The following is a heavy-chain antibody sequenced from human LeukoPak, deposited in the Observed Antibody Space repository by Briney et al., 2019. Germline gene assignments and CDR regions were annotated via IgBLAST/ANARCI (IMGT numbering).Heavy chain of an antibody. D-gene: IGHD6-13*01. J-gene: IGHJ3*02. CDR3: TRDQLYSSSGITDAFDI. V-gene: IGHV4-4*07. Sequence: SETLSLTCTVSGGSLSGYYWSWIRQPAGKGLEWIGRIYTSGSSNYNPPLKSRVTMSVDTSSNQFSLKLSSVTAADTAVYYCTRDQLYSSSGITDAFDIWGQGTMVTVSS. CDR1: GGSLSGYY. CDR2: IYTSGSS.